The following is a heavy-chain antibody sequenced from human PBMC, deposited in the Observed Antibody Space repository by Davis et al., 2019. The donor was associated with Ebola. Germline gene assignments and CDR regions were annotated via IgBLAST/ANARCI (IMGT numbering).Heavy chain of an antibody. V-gene: IGHV1-2*04. Sequence: ASVKVSCKASGYTFTGYYMHWVRQALGQGLEWMGWINPNSGGTNYAQKFQGWVTMTRDTSISTAYMELSRLRSDDTAVYYCARGDFWIGGKMDVWGQGTTVTVSS. CDR2: INPNSGGT. CDR1: GYTFTGYY. J-gene: IGHJ6*02. CDR3: ARGDFWIGGKMDV. D-gene: IGHD3-3*01.